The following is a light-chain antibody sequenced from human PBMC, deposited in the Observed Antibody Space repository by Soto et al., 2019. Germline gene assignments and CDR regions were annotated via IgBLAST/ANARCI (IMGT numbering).Light chain of an antibody. CDR1: QSVRNSY. CDR3: QQYGSSPSIT. V-gene: IGKV3-20*01. J-gene: IGKJ5*01. Sequence: EIVLTQSPATLSVSPGEGATLSCRASQSVRNSYLAWYQQKPGQAPRLLIYGASSRATGIPDRFSGSGSGTDFTLTISRLEPEDFAVYYCQQYGSSPSITFGQGTRLEIK. CDR2: GAS.